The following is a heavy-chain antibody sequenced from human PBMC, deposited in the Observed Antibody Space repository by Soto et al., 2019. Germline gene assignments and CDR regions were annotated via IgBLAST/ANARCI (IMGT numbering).Heavy chain of an antibody. CDR2: ISAYNGNT. CDR1: GYTFTSYG. V-gene: IGHV1-18*03. J-gene: IGHJ6*02. CDR3: ARDGIAAAGTYYYSGMDV. D-gene: IGHD6-13*01. Sequence: ASVKVSCKASGYTFTSYGISWVRQAPGQGLEWMGWISAYNGNTNYAQKLQGRVTMTTDTSTSTAYMELRSLRSDDMAVYYCARDGIAAAGTYYYSGMDVWGQGTAVTVSS.